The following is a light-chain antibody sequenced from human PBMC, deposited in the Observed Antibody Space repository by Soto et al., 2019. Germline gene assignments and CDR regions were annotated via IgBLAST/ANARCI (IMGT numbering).Light chain of an antibody. J-gene: IGLJ2*01. V-gene: IGLV1-44*01. Sequence: QSVLTQPPSASGTPGQRVTISCSGSSSNIGSNTVNWYQQLPGTAPKLLIDSNNKRPSGVPDRFSGSKSGNTASLTVSGLQAEDEADYYCSSYAGSNNLVFGGGTKLTVL. CDR2: SNN. CDR1: SSNIGSNT. CDR3: SSYAGSNNLV.